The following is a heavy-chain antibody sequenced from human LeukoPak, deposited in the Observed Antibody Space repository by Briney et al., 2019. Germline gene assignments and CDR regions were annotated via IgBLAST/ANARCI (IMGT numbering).Heavy chain of an antibody. CDR1: GFTFSSYG. V-gene: IGHV3-33*01. J-gene: IGHJ4*02. Sequence: GGSLRLSCAASGFTFSSYGMHWVRQAPGKGLEWVAVIWYDGSNKYYADSVKGRFTISRDNSKNTLYLQMNSLRTEDTAVYYCARDPIAVATYYFDYWGQGTLVTVSS. CDR2: IWYDGSNK. D-gene: IGHD6-19*01. CDR3: ARDPIAVATYYFDY.